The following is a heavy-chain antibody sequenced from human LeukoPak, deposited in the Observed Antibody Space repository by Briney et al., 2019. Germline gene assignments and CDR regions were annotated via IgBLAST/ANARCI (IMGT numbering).Heavy chain of an antibody. Sequence: PSETLSLTCAVYGGSFSGYYWGWIRQPPGKGLEWIGEINHSGSTNYNPSLKSRVTISVDTSKNQFSLKLSSVTAADTAVYYCARGLDYGGDYFDYWGQGTLVTVSS. CDR1: GGSFSGYY. CDR2: INHSGST. V-gene: IGHV4-34*01. D-gene: IGHD4-17*01. J-gene: IGHJ4*02. CDR3: ARGLDYGGDYFDY.